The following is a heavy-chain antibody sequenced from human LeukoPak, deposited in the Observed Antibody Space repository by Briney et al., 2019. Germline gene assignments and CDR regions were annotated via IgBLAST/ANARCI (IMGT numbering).Heavy chain of an antibody. V-gene: IGHV3-30*04. CDR2: ISYDGSKK. Sequence: GGSLRLSCAASGFTFSNYAMHWVRQAPGEGLEWVAVISYDGSKKYYADSVKGRLTISRDNSKNTLYLQMNSLRAEDTAVYYCARDWWGDYWGQGTLVTVSS. J-gene: IGHJ4*02. CDR3: ARDWWGDY. D-gene: IGHD2-15*01. CDR1: GFTFSNYA.